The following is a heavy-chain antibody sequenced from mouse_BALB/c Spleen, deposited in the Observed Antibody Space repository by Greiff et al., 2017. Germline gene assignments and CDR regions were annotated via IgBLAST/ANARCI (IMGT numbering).Heavy chain of an antibody. CDR3: ARGKGDWDDFDY. J-gene: IGHJ2*01. D-gene: IGHD4-1*01. Sequence: EVHLVESGGGLVQPGGSRKLSCAASGFTFSSFGMHWVRQAPEQGLEWVAYISSGSSTIYYADTVKGRFTISRDNPKNTLFLQMTSLRSEDTAMYYCARGKGDWDDFDYWGQGTTLTVSS. CDR1: GFTFSSFG. CDR2: ISSGSSTI. V-gene: IGHV5-17*02.